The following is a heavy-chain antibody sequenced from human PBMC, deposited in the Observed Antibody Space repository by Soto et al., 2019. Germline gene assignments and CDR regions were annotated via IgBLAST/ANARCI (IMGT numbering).Heavy chain of an antibody. J-gene: IGHJ4*02. CDR3: AREYCSSTSCYGYYFDY. Sequence: SETLSLTCTVSGGSISSYYWSWIRQPPGKGLEWIGYIYYSGSTNYNPSLKSRVTISVDTSKNQFSLKLSSVTAADTAVYYCAREYCSSTSCYGYYFDYWGQGTLVTVSS. V-gene: IGHV4-59*01. CDR1: GGSISSYY. CDR2: IYYSGST. D-gene: IGHD2-2*01.